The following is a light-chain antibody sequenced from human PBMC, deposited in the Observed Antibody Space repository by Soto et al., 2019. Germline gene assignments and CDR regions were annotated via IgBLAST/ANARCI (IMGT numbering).Light chain of an antibody. V-gene: IGKV3-11*01. CDR1: QSVSSY. Sequence: EIVLTQSPATLSLSPGERATLSCRASQSVSSYLAWYQQKPGQAPRLLIYDASNRATGIPARFSGSGSGTDFTLTISSLEREDFAVYYCQQRSNWPQWTFGQGTKVEIK. CDR2: DAS. J-gene: IGKJ1*01. CDR3: QQRSNWPQWT.